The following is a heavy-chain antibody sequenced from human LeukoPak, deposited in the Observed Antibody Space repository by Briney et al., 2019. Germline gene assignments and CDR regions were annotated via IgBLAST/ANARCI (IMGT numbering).Heavy chain of an antibody. CDR3: ARDPRYSYGNDY. J-gene: IGHJ4*02. D-gene: IGHD5-18*01. V-gene: IGHV3-7*03. CDR1: GFTFSNYG. CDR2: IKQDGSEK. Sequence: AGGSLRLSCAASGFTFSNYGMSWVRQAPGKGLEWVANIKQDGSEKYYVDSVKGRFTISRDNAKNSLYLQMNSLRAEDTAVYYCARDPRYSYGNDYWGQGTLVTVSS.